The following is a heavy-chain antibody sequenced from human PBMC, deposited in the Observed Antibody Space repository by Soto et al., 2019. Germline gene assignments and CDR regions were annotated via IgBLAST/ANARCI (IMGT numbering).Heavy chain of an antibody. Sequence: SETLSLTCTVSGGSISSSSYYWGWIRQPPGKGLEWIGSIYYSGSTYYNPSLKSRVTISVDTSKNQFSLKLSSVTAADTAVYYCARHEDSSSSLSEYWGDGKMVIFSS. CDR1: GGSISSSSYY. CDR3: ARHEDSSSSLSEY. J-gene: IGHJ4*01. CDR2: IYYSGST. V-gene: IGHV4-39*01. D-gene: IGHD6-6*01.